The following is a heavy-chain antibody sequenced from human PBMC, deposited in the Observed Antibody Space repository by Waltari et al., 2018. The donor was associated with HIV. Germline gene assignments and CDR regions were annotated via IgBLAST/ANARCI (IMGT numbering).Heavy chain of an antibody. CDR3: VRDMSDTPVGPDMDV. Sequence: QVQFVQSGAEVKTPGASVKVSCKTSGYSSTRYPMHWVRQAPGQRLEWMGWINAANGNTKYSQKFQGRVTITRDTSASTAYMELSSLRSEDTAVYYCVRDMSDTPVGPDMDVWGQGTTVTVSS. D-gene: IGHD5-18*01. J-gene: IGHJ6*02. CDR1: GYSSTRYP. CDR2: INAANGNT. V-gene: IGHV1-3*01.